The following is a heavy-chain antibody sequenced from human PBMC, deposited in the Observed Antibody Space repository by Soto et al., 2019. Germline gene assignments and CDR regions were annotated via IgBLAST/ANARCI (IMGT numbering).Heavy chain of an antibody. Sequence: EVQLLESGGGLVQPGGSLRLSCAASGFTFSSYAMSWVRQAPGKGLEWVSAISGSGGSTYYADSVKGRFTISRDNSKNTLYLQMNSLRAEDTAVYYCAKDGRKSESYFDWSIALEITHIDYWGQGTLVTVSS. CDR2: ISGSGGST. CDR1: GFTFSSYA. J-gene: IGHJ4*02. V-gene: IGHV3-23*01. D-gene: IGHD3-9*01. CDR3: AKDGRKSESYFDWSIALEITHIDY.